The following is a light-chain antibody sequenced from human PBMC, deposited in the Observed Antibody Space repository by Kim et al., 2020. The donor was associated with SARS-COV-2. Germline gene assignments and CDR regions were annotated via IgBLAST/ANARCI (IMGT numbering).Light chain of an antibody. V-gene: IGLV3-1*01. Sequence: VSVSPGQTASITCSGDKLGDKSACWYQQKTGQSPVLVIYKDSKRPSGIPERFSGSNSGNTATLTISGTQAMDEADYYCQAWDSTWVFGGGTQLTVL. J-gene: IGLJ3*02. CDR1: KLGDKS. CDR2: KDS. CDR3: QAWDSTWV.